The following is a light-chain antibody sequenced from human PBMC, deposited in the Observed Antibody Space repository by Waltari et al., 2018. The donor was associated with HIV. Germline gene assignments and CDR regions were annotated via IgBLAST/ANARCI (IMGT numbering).Light chain of an antibody. CDR3: QQYYSTPPT. Sequence: DIVMTQSPYSLALSLGERAAINSVSTPSISYSSRNMDYLAWYQQKPGQSPKLLIYWASTRDSGVPDRFSGSGSGTDFTLTIDSLQSEDVAVYFCQQYYSTPPTFGRGTKVEIK. J-gene: IGKJ1*01. CDR2: WAS. CDR1: PSISYSSRNMDY. V-gene: IGKV4-1*01.